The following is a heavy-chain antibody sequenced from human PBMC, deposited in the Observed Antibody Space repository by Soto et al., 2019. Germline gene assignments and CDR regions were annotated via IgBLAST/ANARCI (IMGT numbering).Heavy chain of an antibody. D-gene: IGHD3-16*01. J-gene: IGHJ3*02. CDR1: GGSISSGGYY. CDR3: ARDQSRYDYISEAFDI. CDR2: IYYSGST. V-gene: IGHV4-31*03. Sequence: QVQLQESGPGLVKPSQTLSLTCTVSGGSISSGGYYWSWIRQHPGKGLEWIGYIYYSGSTYYNPSLKSRVTISVDTSKNQFSLKLSSVTAADTAVYYCARDQSRYDYISEAFDIWGQGTMVTVSS.